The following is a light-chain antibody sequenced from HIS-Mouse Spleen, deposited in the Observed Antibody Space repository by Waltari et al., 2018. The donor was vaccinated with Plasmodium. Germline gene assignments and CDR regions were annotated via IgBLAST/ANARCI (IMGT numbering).Light chain of an antibody. CDR2: EDS. CDR3: YSTDSSGNHRV. J-gene: IGLJ3*02. CDR1: AVPIKY. V-gene: IGLV3-10*01. Sequence: YELTQPPPVSVSPRPTARTTCSGDAVPIKYPYWYQQKSGQAPVLVIYEDSKRPSGIPERFSGSSSGTMATLTISGAQVEDEADYYCYSTDSSGNHRVFGGGTKLTVL.